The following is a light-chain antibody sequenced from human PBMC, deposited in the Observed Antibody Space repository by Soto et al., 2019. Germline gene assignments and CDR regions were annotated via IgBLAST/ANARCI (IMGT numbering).Light chain of an antibody. J-gene: IGLJ1*01. CDR2: DVT. Sequence: QSALAQPHSVSGSPGQSVTISCPGTSSDVGGYSYVSWYQQHPGKAPQLIIYDVTERPSGVPDRFSGSKSGNTASLTISGLQAEDEADYYCCSYTGSYSYVFGIGTKVTVL. CDR1: SSDVGGYSY. CDR3: CSYTGSYSYV. V-gene: IGLV2-11*01.